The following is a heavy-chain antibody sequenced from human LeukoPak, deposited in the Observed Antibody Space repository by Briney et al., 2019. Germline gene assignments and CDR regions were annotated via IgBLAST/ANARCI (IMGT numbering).Heavy chain of an antibody. CDR3: ARATTRYYYGVDV. Sequence: PLETLSLTSTLSGDSPSGFYWCWVCDTPGEGGWWIREITLNESNNYNPSLTSRITKSINTSKKQFSLKLSSVTAADKAVYYCARATTRYYYGVDVWGQGTTVTVSS. CDR2: ITLNESN. V-gene: IGHV4-34*01. D-gene: IGHD4-17*01. CDR1: GDSPSGFY. J-gene: IGHJ6*02.